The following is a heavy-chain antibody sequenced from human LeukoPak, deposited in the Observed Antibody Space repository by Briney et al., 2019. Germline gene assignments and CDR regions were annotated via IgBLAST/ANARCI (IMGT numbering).Heavy chain of an antibody. D-gene: IGHD2-2*01. CDR3: ARSEGSSTIYYGMDV. CDR2: ISSSSSYI. Sequence: GGSLRLSCAASGFTFSSYSMNWVRQAPGKGLEWVSSISSSSSYIYYADSVKGRFTISRDNAKNSLYLQMNSLRAEDTAVYYCARSEGSSTIYYGMDVWGKGTTVTVSS. J-gene: IGHJ6*04. V-gene: IGHV3-21*01. CDR1: GFTFSSYS.